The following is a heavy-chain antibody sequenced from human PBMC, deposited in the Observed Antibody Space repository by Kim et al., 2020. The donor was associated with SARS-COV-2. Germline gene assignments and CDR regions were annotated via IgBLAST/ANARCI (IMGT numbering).Heavy chain of an antibody. J-gene: IGHJ4*02. CDR3: ARVRSGSYYVLASFDY. CDR2: IYSGGST. CDR1: GFTVSSNY. V-gene: IGHV3-66*01. D-gene: IGHD1-26*01. Sequence: GGSLRLSCAASGFTVSSNYMSWVRQAPGKGLEWVSVIYSGGSTYYADSVKGRFTISRDNSKNTLYLQMNSLRAEDTAVYYCARVRSGSYYVLASFDYWGQGTLVTVSS.